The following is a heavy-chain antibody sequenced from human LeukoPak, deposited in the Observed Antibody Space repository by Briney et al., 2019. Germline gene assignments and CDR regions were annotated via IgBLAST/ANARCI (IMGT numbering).Heavy chain of an antibody. CDR3: AREDDSSGYYFIDY. V-gene: IGHV4-31*03. Sequence: KPSETLSLTCTVSGGSISSGGYYWSWTRQHPGKGLEWIGYIYYSGSTYYNPSLKSRVTISVDTSKNQFSLKLSSVTAADTAVYYCAREDDSSGYYFIDYWGQGTLVTVSS. J-gene: IGHJ4*02. CDR1: GGSISSGGYY. D-gene: IGHD3-22*01. CDR2: IYYSGST.